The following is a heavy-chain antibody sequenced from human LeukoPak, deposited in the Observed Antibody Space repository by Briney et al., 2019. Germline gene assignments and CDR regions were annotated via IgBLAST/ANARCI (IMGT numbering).Heavy chain of an antibody. CDR2: LSGYDGDT. V-gene: IGHV1-18*01. D-gene: IGHD6-13*01. CDR3: ARDSKVEAGSGFDY. J-gene: IGHJ4*02. CDR1: GYTFSSYG. Sequence: ASVKVSFKASGYTFSSYGISWVRQAPGQGPEWMGWLSGYDGDTNYAQNFQGRVTLTTDTSTSTAYMELRSLRSDDTAFYYCARDSKVEAGSGFDYWGQGTLVTVSS.